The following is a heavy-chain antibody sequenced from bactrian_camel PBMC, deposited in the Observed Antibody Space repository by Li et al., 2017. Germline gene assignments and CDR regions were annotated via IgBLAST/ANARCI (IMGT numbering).Heavy chain of an antibody. Sequence: DVQLVESGGGSVEAGGSLRLSCAASGYLYSRYCMGWFRQVPGKEREGVTSISSRGGVTYYAQSVKGRFTISRDNAKNTLYLQMDSLLPEDTALYSCAKLPFECYVDSSGADFDNWGRGTQVT. J-gene: IGHJ6*01. CDR2: ISSRGGVT. CDR3: AKLPFECYVDSSGADFDN. V-gene: IGHV3S31*01. D-gene: IGHD3*01. CDR1: GYLYSRYC.